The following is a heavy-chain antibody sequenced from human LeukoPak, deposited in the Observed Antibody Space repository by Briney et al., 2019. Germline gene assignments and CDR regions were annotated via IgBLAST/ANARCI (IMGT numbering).Heavy chain of an antibody. D-gene: IGHD5-24*01. Sequence: GRSLRLSCAASGFTFSSYAMSWVRHAPGKRQWWVSAISGSGGSTYYAASVKGRFTISRDNSKTRLYWQMDMLRAEERAVCSCAKDPVDIATSRTYYFDYWGQGPLVSVPS. CDR1: GFTFSSYA. V-gene: IGHV3-23*01. CDR3: AKDPVDIATSRTYYFDY. J-gene: IGHJ4*02. CDR2: ISGSGGST.